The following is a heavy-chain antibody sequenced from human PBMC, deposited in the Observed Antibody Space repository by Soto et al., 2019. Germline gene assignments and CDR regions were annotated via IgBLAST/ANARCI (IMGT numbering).Heavy chain of an antibody. CDR2: ISGSGGST. D-gene: IGHD1-26*01. J-gene: IGHJ4*02. CDR3: ARGMSGSYSFDY. Sequence: GGSLRLSCAVSGFTFCSYSMSWVRKAPGKGLEWVSAISGSGGSTYYADSVKGRFTISRDNSKNTLYLQMNSLRAEDTAGYYCARGMSGSYSFDYWGQGSLVTV. V-gene: IGHV3-23*01. CDR1: GFTFCSYS.